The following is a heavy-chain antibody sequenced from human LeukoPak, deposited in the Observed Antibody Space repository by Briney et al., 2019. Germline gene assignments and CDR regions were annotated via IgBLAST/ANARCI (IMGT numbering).Heavy chain of an antibody. CDR3: TRGGGSSSYWFDP. Sequence: SETLSLTCAVYGGSFGGYHWSWIRQPPGKGLEWIGEFNHSGTTKYNPSLKSRVTISVDTSKNQFSLKLSSVTAADTAVYYCTRGGGSSSYWFDPWGQGTLVTVPS. CDR1: GGSFGGYH. D-gene: IGHD6-6*01. CDR2: FNHSGTT. V-gene: IGHV4-34*01. J-gene: IGHJ5*02.